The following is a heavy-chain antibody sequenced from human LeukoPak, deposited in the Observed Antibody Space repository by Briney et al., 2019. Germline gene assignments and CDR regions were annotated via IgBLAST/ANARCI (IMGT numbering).Heavy chain of an antibody. CDR2: ISYDGSNK. V-gene: IGHV3-30-3*01. CDR3: ARDSSGYYMFDY. J-gene: IGHJ4*02. D-gene: IGHD3-22*01. CDR1: GFTFSSYA. Sequence: QTGGSLRLSCAASGFTFSSYAMHWVRQAPGKGLEWVAVISYDGSNKYYADSVKGRFTISRDNSKNTLYLQMNSLRAEDTAVYYCARDSSGYYMFDYWGQGTLVTVSS.